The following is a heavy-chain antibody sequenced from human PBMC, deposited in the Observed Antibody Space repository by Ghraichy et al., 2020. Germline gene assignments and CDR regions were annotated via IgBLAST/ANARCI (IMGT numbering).Heavy chain of an antibody. V-gene: IGHV4-59*01. CDR1: GGSISSYY. Sequence: SETLSLTCTVSGGSISSYYWSWIRQPPGKGLEWIGYIYYSGSTNYNPSLKSRVTISVDTSKNQFSLKLSSVTAADTAVYYCARDLKGYSGSYYPNWFDPWGQGTLVTVSS. CDR2: IYYSGST. CDR3: ARDLKGYSGSYYPNWFDP. J-gene: IGHJ5*02. D-gene: IGHD1-26*01.